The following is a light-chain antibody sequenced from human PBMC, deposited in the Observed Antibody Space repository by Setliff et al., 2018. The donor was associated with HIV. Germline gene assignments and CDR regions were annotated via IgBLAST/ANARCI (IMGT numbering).Light chain of an antibody. J-gene: IGLJ2*01. CDR1: SSDVGGYDY. Sequence: QSALAQPRSVSGSPGHSVTISCTGTSSDVGGYDYVSWYQQHPGKAPKLMIYDVSKRPSGVPDRFSGSKSGNTASLTISGLQTEDEANYYCCSYAGSYSHVVFGGGTKVTVL. CDR3: CSYAGSYSHVV. V-gene: IGLV2-11*01. CDR2: DVS.